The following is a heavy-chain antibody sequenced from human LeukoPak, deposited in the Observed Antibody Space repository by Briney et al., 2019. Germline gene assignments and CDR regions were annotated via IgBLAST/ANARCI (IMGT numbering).Heavy chain of an antibody. V-gene: IGHV4-34*01. D-gene: IGHD2-2*01. CDR3: ARGSCPPYWRRNWFDP. Sequence: PSETLSLTCAVYGGSFRGYYWSWIRQPPGKGLEWMGEINHSGSTNYNPSLKSRVTISVDTSKNQFSLKLSSVTAADTAVYHCARGSCPPYWRRNWFDPWGQGTLVTASS. CDR1: GGSFRGYY. CDR2: INHSGST. J-gene: IGHJ5*02.